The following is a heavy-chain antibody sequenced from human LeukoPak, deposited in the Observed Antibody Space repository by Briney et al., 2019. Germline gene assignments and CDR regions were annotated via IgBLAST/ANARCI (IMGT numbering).Heavy chain of an antibody. D-gene: IGHD3-22*01. J-gene: IGHJ3*02. CDR2: TYYRSKWYN. CDR3: ARGGNHYYYDRKPHAFDI. Sequence: SQTLSLTCAISGDSVSSNSAAWNWIRQSPSRGLEWLGRTYYRSKWYNDYAVSVKSRITINPDTSKNQFSLQLNSVTPEDTAVYYCARGGNHYYYDRKPHAFDIWGQGTMVTVSS. CDR1: GDSVSSNSAA. V-gene: IGHV6-1*01.